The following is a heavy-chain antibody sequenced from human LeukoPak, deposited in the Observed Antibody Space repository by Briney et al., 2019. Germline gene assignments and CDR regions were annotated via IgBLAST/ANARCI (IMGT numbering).Heavy chain of an antibody. CDR2: ISAYNGNT. CDR3: ASDTFGESIFDP. CDR1: GYTFTGYY. J-gene: IGHJ5*02. Sequence: ASVKVSCKASGYTFTGYYMHWVRQAPGQGLEWMGWISAYNGNTNYAQKLQGRVTMTTDTSTSTAYMELRSLRSDDTAVYYCASDTFGESIFDPWGQGTLVTVSS. V-gene: IGHV1-18*04. D-gene: IGHD3-10*01.